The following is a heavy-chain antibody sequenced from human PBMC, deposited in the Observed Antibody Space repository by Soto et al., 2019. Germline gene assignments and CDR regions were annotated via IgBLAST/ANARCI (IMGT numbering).Heavy chain of an antibody. J-gene: IGHJ5*02. D-gene: IGHD6-13*01. CDR1: GYTFTSHA. CDR3: ARDGIAAAGTSWFDP. Sequence: QVQLVQSGAEEKKPGASVKVSCKASGYTFTSHAMHWVRQAPGQRLEWMGWINAGNGNTKYSQKFQGRVTITTDTSASKGYMEMSSLRSEDTAVYYCARDGIAAAGTSWFDPWGQGTLVTVSS. V-gene: IGHV1-3*05. CDR2: INAGNGNT.